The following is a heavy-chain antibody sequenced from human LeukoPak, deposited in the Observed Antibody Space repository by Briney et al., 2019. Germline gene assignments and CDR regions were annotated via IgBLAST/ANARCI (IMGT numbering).Heavy chain of an antibody. J-gene: IGHJ4*02. CDR2: VFNNGGT. Sequence: PSETLSLTCSVSGGSIGSYHWNWIQQPSGKGLEWIGIVFNNGGTKHNPSLKSRVAISVDTSKNQFALKLSSVTAADTAVYYCVASYGGYVLDYWGQGALVIVSS. CDR3: VASYGGYVLDY. V-gene: IGHV4-59*01. D-gene: IGHD5-12*01. CDR1: GGSIGSYH.